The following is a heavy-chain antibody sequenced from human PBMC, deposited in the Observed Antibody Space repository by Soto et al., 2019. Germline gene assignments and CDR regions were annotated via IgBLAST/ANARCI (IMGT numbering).Heavy chain of an antibody. J-gene: IGHJ5*02. CDR3: ARDLDDILTGPNFDP. D-gene: IGHD3-9*01. CDR1: GYTFTSYG. CDR2: ISAYNGNT. Sequence: ASVKVSCKASGYTFTSYGISWVRQAPGQGLEWMGRISAYNGNTKYSQKFQDRVTFTRDTSASTAYMELSSLTSGDAAVYYCARDLDDILTGPNFDPWGQGTLVTVSS. V-gene: IGHV1-18*01.